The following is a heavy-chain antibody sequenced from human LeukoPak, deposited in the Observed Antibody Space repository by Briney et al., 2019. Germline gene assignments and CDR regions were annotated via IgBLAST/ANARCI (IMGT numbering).Heavy chain of an antibody. CDR2: ISAYNGNT. D-gene: IGHD3-10*01. V-gene: IGHV1-18*01. CDR3: ARAYGTQLYWYFDL. J-gene: IGHJ2*01. CDR1: GYTFTSYG. Sequence: ASVKVSCKASGYTFTSYGISWVRQAPGQGLEWMGWISAYNGNTNYAQKLQGRVTMTTDTSTSTAYMELSSLRSEDTAVYYCARAYGTQLYWYFDLWGRGTLVTVSS.